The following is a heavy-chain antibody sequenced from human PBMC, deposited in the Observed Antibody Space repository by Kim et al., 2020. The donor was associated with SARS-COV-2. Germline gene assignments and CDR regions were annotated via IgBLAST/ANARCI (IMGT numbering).Heavy chain of an antibody. D-gene: IGHD3-3*01. CDR2: IYYSGST. CDR1: GGSISTYY. CDR3: ARGNFWSSYYAY. V-gene: IGHV4-59*13. Sequence: SETLSLTCTVSGGSISTYYCSWIRQVPGKGLEWIGYIYYSGSTNYNPSLKSRVTISLDTAKNQFSLKLSSVTAADTAVYYCARGNFWSSYYAYWGQGTLVTVSS. J-gene: IGHJ4*02.